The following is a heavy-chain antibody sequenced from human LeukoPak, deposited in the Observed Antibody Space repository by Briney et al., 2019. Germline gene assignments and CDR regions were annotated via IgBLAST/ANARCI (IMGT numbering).Heavy chain of an antibody. J-gene: IGHJ4*02. CDR1: GFSFSSYA. V-gene: IGHV3-23*01. Sequence: GGSLRLSCEASGFSFSSYATSWVRPAPGKGLEWVSGISGSGGSTYYAGSVKGRFTISRDISKNTLYLQMNSLRAEDTAVYYCARDLYADFWSGSVFDYWGQGTLVTVSS. CDR2: ISGSGGST. D-gene: IGHD3-3*01. CDR3: ARDLYADFWSGSVFDY.